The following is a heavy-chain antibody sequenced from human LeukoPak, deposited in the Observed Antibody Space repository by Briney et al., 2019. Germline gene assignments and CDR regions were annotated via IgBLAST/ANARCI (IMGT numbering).Heavy chain of an antibody. V-gene: IGHV4-34*01. D-gene: IGHD2-8*01. Sequence: PSETPSLTCAVYGGSFSGYYWSWIRQPPGKGLEWIGEINHSGSTNYNPSLKSRVTISVDTSKNQFSLKLSSVTAADTAVYYCARFWSGVDYLDYWGQGTLVTVSS. J-gene: IGHJ4*02. CDR2: INHSGST. CDR3: ARFWSGVDYLDY. CDR1: GGSFSGYY.